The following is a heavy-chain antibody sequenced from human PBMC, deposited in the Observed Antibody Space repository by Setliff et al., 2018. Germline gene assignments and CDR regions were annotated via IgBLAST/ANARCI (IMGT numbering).Heavy chain of an antibody. D-gene: IGHD2-8*01. V-gene: IGHV1-18*01. CDR2: ISPYNGKT. J-gene: IGHJ4*02. Sequence: ASVKVSCKASGYTLSNSILSWVRQAPGQGLEGMGWISPYNGKTYFAQKFQDRFTLTTDTSTNTGYLELRGLRSDDTAVYYCLRLVRYCTKIACQATSGDEVWGLGTLVTVSS. CDR1: GYTLSNSI. CDR3: LRLVRYCTKIACQATSGDEV.